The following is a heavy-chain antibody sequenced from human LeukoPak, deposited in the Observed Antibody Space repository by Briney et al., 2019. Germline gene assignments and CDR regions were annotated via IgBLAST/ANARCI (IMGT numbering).Heavy chain of an antibody. Sequence: ASVKVSCKVSGYTLTELSMHWVRQAPGKGLEWMGGFDPEDGETIYAQKFQGRVTMTEDTSTDTAYMELSSLRSEDTAVYYCARGARYSSSWSYFDYWGQGTLVTVSS. D-gene: IGHD6-13*01. CDR3: ARGARYSSSWSYFDY. J-gene: IGHJ4*02. CDR1: GYTLTELS. V-gene: IGHV1-24*01. CDR2: FDPEDGET.